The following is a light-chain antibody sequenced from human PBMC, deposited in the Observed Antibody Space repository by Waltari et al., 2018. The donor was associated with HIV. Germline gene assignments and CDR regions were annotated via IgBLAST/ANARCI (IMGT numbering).Light chain of an antibody. CDR3: QVWDSTTDEGV. V-gene: IGLV3-21*02. CDR1: NIKSKN. Sequence: SYVLTQPPSVSVAPGQTATITCGGNNIKSKNVHWYRQRPGQAPTLVVYDDSARPSGIPERFTGSHSENTATLTSSRVEAVDEADYYCQVWDSTTDEGVFGGGTKLAVL. CDR2: DDS. J-gene: IGLJ2*01.